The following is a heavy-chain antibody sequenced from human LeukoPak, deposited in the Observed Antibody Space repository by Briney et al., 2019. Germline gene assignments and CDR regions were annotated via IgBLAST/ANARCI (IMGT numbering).Heavy chain of an antibody. J-gene: IGHJ4*02. CDR2: ISGSGGST. D-gene: IGHD5-18*01. CDR1: GFTFSNYA. Sequence: GGSLRLSCAASGFTFSNYAMTWVRQAPGKGLEWVSVISGSGGSTYYADSVKGRFTISRDNSKNTLYLQMNSLRAEDTAVYYCAKDGPVDTAMAYYWGQGTLVTVSS. CDR3: AKDGPVDTAMAYY. V-gene: IGHV3-23*01.